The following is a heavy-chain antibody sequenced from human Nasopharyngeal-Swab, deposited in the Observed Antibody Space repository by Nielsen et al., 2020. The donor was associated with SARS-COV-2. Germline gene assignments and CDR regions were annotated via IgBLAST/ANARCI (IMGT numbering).Heavy chain of an antibody. J-gene: IGHJ4*02. V-gene: IGHV3-69-1*01. CDR3: AKGTGMTYRAIDY. D-gene: IGHD1-14*01. Sequence: GESLKISCAASGFSFSDAWMNWVRQAPGKGLEWVSAISRTYSTYYADSVRGRFTVSRDNSKNTLYLQMSSLRAEDTAVYYCAKGTGMTYRAIDYWGQGTLVTASS. CDR2: ISRTYST. CDR1: GFSFSDAW.